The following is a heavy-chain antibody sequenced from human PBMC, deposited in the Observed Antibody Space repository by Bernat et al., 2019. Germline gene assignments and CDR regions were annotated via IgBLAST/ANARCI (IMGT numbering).Heavy chain of an antibody. Sequence: EVQLVESGGGLVQPGGSLRLSCAASGFTFSSYLMHWVRQAPGKGLVWVSRINSDGSSTSYADSVKGRFTISSDNAKNTLYLQMNSLRAEDTAVYYCARGEDIVGVVAAMDTTLFFDYWGQGTLVTVSS. J-gene: IGHJ4*02. V-gene: IGHV3-74*01. CDR2: INSDGSST. CDR1: GFTFSSYL. CDR3: ARGEDIVGVVAAMDTTLFFDY. D-gene: IGHD2-15*01.